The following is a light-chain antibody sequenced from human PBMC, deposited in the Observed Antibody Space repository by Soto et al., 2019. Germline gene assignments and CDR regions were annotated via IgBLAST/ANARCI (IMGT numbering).Light chain of an antibody. CDR1: QDISNH. V-gene: IGKV1-33*01. CDR3: MQALQTFT. CDR2: DAS. J-gene: IGKJ5*01. Sequence: DIQMTQSPSSLSASVGDRVTITCQASQDISNHLNWYQQKPGKPPQLLIYDASNVNTGVPDRFSGSGSGTDFTLKISRVEAEDVGVYYCMQALQTFTFGQGTRLEIK.